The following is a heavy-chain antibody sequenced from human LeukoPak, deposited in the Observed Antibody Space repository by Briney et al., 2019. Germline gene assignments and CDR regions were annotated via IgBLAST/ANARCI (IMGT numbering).Heavy chain of an antibody. Sequence: HPGGSLRLSCAASGFTFSSYAMSWVSQAPGKGLEWVSRISGSGDTYYADSVKGRFTISRDNSMNTLYLQMNSLRAEDTAVYYCVRDQWASCSGGSCYLWYWGQGTLVTVSS. V-gene: IGHV3-23*01. J-gene: IGHJ4*02. CDR3: VRDQWASCSGGSCYLWY. D-gene: IGHD2-15*01. CDR1: GFTFSSYA. CDR2: ISGSGDT.